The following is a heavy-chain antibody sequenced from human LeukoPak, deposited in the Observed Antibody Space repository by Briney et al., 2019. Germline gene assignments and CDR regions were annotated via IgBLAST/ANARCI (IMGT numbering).Heavy chain of an antibody. J-gene: IGHJ5*02. CDR3: ARDDYRGVTNFDP. Sequence: SETLSLTCTVSGGSISPYFWSWIRQPPGKGLEWIGYISYTGSTNYNPSLKSRVTISVDTSKNQFSLQLTSVTAADTAVYYCARDDYRGVTNFDPWDQGTLVTVSS. CDR2: ISYTGST. CDR1: GGSISPYF. V-gene: IGHV4-59*01. D-gene: IGHD3-10*01.